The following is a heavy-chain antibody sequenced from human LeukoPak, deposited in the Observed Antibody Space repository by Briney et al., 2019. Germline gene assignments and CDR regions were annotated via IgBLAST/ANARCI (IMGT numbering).Heavy chain of an antibody. J-gene: IGHJ3*02. Sequence: GGSLRLSCAASGFTFSSYSMNWVRQAPGKGREWDSSISSSGYIYYADSVKGRFTISRDNAKNSLYLQMNSLRAEDTAVYYCARLGEPGDYDILTGPGDAFDIWGQGTMVTVSS. V-gene: IGHV3-21*01. D-gene: IGHD3-9*01. CDR3: ARLGEPGDYDILTGPGDAFDI. CDR2: ISSSGYI. CDR1: GFTFSSYS.